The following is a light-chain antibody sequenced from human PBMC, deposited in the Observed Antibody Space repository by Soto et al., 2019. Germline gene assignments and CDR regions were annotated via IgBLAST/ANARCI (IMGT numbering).Light chain of an antibody. CDR3: QQYGNSRVT. V-gene: IGKV3-20*01. J-gene: IGKJ3*01. Sequence: EIVLTQSPGTLSLSPGERATLSCRASPSVSSNYLAWYQQKPGQAPRLLIYSASSRATGIADRFSGSGSGTDLTLTISRLEPEDFAVYYCQQYGNSRVTFGPGTKVDIK. CDR2: SAS. CDR1: PSVSSNY.